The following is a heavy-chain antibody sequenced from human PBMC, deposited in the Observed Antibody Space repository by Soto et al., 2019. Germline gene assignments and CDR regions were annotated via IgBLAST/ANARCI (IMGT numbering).Heavy chain of an antibody. CDR2: ISATSNTI. V-gene: IGHV3-48*02. D-gene: IGHD5-12*01. CDR1: GFTFSTYN. CDR3: ASDFRGYRGYDSAMDV. J-gene: IGHJ6*02. Sequence: EVQLVESGGGLVPPGGSLRLSCAASGFTFSTYNINWVRQAPGKGLECVSFISATSNTIYYADSVKGRFTISRDNAKNSLYLQMNSLSDEDTAVYYCASDFRGYRGYDSAMDVWGQGTTVTVSS.